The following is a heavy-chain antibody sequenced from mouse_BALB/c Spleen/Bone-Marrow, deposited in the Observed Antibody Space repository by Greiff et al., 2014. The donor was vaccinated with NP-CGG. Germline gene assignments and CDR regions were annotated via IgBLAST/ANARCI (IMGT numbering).Heavy chain of an antibody. CDR3: ARQNGNYGYYYAMDY. D-gene: IGHD2-1*01. V-gene: IGHV5-9-2*01. CDR1: GFTFSSYR. CDR2: ISGGGSYT. Sequence: EVMLVESGGGLVKPGGSLKLSCAASGFTFSSYRMSWVRQTPEKRLEWVATISGGGSYTYYPDSVKGRFTVSRDNAKNNLYLQMSSLRSEDTALYYCARQNGNYGYYYAMDYWGQGTSVTVSS. J-gene: IGHJ4*01.